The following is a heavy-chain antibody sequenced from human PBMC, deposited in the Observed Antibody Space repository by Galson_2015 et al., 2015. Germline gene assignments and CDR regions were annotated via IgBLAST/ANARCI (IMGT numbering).Heavy chain of an antibody. CDR3: ARDRMYYDFWSGYNDYYYYGMDV. Sequence: TLSLTCNVSGGSISSGGYHWSWIRQHPGKGLEWIGYIYYSGSTYYNPSLKSRVTISVDTSKNQFSLKLSSVTAADTAVYYCARDRMYYDFWSGYNDYYYYGMDVWGQGTTVTVSS. CDR1: GGSISSGGYH. D-gene: IGHD3-3*01. V-gene: IGHV4-31*03. J-gene: IGHJ6*02. CDR2: IYYSGST.